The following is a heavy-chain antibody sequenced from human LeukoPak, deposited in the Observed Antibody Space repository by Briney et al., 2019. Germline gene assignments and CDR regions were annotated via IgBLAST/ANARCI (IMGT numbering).Heavy chain of an antibody. J-gene: IGHJ4*02. CDR3: AKDLNYGDLLDY. V-gene: IGHV3-48*03. CDR1: GFTFSSYE. Sequence: GGSLRLSCAASGFTFSSYEMNWVRQAPGKGLEWVSYISSSGSTIYYADSVKGRFTISRDNSKNTLYLQMNSLRAEDTAVYYCAKDLNYGDLLDYWGQGTLVTVSS. D-gene: IGHD4-17*01. CDR2: ISSSGSTI.